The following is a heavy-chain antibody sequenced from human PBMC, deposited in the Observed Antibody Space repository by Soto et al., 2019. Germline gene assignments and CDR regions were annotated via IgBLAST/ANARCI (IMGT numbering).Heavy chain of an antibody. D-gene: IGHD5-12*01. CDR1: GGTFSSYA. V-gene: IGHV1-69*13. J-gene: IGHJ5*02. Sequence: ASVKVSCKASGGTFSSYAISWVRQAPGQGLEWMGGIIPIFGTANYAQKFQGRVTITADESTSTAYMELSSLRSEDTAVYYCARGARDGYNYPYNWFDPWGQGTLVTVSS. CDR2: IIPIFGTA. CDR3: ARGARDGYNYPYNWFDP.